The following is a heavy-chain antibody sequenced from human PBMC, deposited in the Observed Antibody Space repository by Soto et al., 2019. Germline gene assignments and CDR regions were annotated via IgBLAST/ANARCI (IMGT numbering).Heavy chain of an antibody. D-gene: IGHD2-8*01. J-gene: IGHJ4*01. V-gene: IGHV3-23*01. CDR1: RFSFIIYS. Sequence: LRLWCLSSRFSFIIYSRNCVLQAPGKGLECVSTISGSVVSTYYADSVQGRFTVSIDNSKNTLYLQMNSLRAEDTAVYYCASRSDQVLSIKYWG. CDR3: ASRSDQVLSIKY. CDR2: ISGSVVST.